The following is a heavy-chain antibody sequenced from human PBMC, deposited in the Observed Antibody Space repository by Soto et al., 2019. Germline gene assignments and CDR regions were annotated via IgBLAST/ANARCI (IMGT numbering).Heavy chain of an antibody. CDR3: ARRSVSHSNAFDF. J-gene: IGHJ3*01. V-gene: IGHV1-69*01. D-gene: IGHD2-8*01. Sequence: QVQLVQSGAEVKKPGSSVKVSCKASGGTFRNLAINWVRQAPGQGLECMGGFIPIIGGGINAQKFQGRVTITTDESTSTAYMGLRRLKSEDTAMYFCARRSVSHSNAFDFWGQGTMVTVPP. CDR2: FIPIIGGG. CDR1: GGTFRNLA.